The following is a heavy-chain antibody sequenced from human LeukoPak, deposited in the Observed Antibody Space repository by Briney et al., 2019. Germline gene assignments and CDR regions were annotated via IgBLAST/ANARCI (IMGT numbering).Heavy chain of an antibody. CDR3: AAPGYSSSWYWNY. Sequence: GGSLRLSCAASGFTFSSYAMSWVRQAPGKGLEWVSAISGSGGSTYYADSVKGRFTISRDNSKNTLYLQMNSLRAEDTAAYYCAAPGYSSSWYWNYWGQGTLVTVSS. CDR2: ISGSGGST. V-gene: IGHV3-23*01. CDR1: GFTFSSYA. D-gene: IGHD6-13*01. J-gene: IGHJ4*02.